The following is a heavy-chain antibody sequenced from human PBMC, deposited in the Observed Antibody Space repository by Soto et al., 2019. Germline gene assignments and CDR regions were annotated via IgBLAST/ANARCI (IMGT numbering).Heavy chain of an antibody. CDR1: GGSFSGYY. Sequence: QVQLQQWGAGLLKPSETLSLTCAVYGGSFSGYYWTWIRQPPGTGLEWIGEINHSGSTNYNPSLNSPVTISVDTSTNQFSLKLTSVTAADTAVYYCARDKITGLFDYWGQGTLVTVSS. D-gene: IGHD2-8*02. J-gene: IGHJ4*02. CDR2: INHSGST. V-gene: IGHV4-34*01. CDR3: ARDKITGLFDY.